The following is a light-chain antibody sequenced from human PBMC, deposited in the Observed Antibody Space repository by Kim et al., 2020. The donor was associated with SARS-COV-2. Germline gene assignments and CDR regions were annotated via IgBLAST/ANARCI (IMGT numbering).Light chain of an antibody. J-gene: IGLJ2*01. Sequence: ELTQPPSASGTPGQRVTISCSGSSSNIGSNTVNWYQQLPGTAPKLLIYSNNQRPSGVPDRFSGSKSGTSASLAISGLQSEDEADYYCAAWDDSLNGPLFGGGTQLIVL. CDR2: SNN. CDR3: AAWDDSLNGPL. CDR1: SSNIGSNT. V-gene: IGLV1-44*01.